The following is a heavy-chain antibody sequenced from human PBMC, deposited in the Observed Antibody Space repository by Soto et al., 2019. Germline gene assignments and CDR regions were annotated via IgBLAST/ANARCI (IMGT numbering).Heavy chain of an antibody. CDR1: GGSISSSSYY. V-gene: IGHV4-39*01. CDR2: IYYSGST. J-gene: IGHJ5*02. Sequence: QLQLQESGPRLVKPSAALSLTCTVSGGSISSSSYYWGWIRQPPGKGLEWIGSIYYSGSTYYNPSLMSRVTISVDASKNELSLKLSPVTAADTAVYYCARPYCSSTGCYSPSAWFDTRGQGTLVTVSS. CDR3: ARPYCSSTGCYSPSAWFDT. D-gene: IGHD2-2*01.